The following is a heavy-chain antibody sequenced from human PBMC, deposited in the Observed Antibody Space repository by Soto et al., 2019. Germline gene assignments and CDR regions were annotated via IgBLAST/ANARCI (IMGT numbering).Heavy chain of an antibody. CDR3: ASCVGRDHLDY. D-gene: IGHD1-26*01. CDR2: IIPILGIA. Sequence: QVQLVQSGAEVKKPGSSVKVSCKASGGTFSSYTISWVRQAPGQGLEWMGRIIPILGIANYAQKFQGRVTITADKSTSTAYRELSSLRSEDTAVYYCASCVGRDHLDYWGQGTLVTVSS. V-gene: IGHV1-69*02. CDR1: GGTFSSYT. J-gene: IGHJ4*02.